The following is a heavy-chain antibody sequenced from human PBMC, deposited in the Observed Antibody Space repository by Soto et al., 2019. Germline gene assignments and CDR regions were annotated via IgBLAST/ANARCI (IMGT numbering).Heavy chain of an antibody. CDR1: GFTFSSYG. CDR2: IWYDGSNK. V-gene: IGHV3-33*01. CDR3: ARDYSGYVGVFDY. D-gene: IGHD5-12*01. J-gene: IGHJ4*02. Sequence: GGSLRLSCAASGFTFSSYGMHWVRQAPGKGLEWVAVIWYDGSNKYYADSVKGRFTISRDNSKNTLYLQMNSLRAEDTAVYYCARDYSGYVGVFDYWGQGTLVTVSS.